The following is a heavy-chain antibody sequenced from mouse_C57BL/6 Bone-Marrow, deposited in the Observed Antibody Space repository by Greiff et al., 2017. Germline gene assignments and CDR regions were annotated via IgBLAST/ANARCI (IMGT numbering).Heavy chain of an antibody. CDR2: ISGGGGNT. CDR1: GFTFSSYT. V-gene: IGHV5-9*01. CDR3: ARHMMVTRAWFAY. Sequence: EVQLVESGGGLVKPGGSLKLSCAASGFTFSSYTMSWVRQTPEKRLEWVATISGGGGNTYYPDSVKGRFTISRDNAKNTLYLQMSSLRSEDTALYYGARHMMVTRAWFAYWGQGTLVTVSA. J-gene: IGHJ3*01. D-gene: IGHD2-3*01.